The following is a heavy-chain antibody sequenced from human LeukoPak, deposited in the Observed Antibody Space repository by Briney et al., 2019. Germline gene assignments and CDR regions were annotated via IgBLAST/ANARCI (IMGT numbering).Heavy chain of an antibody. Sequence: GSLRLSCAASGFTFSYYYMSWIRQAPGKGLEWLSYISNSGSPIYYVDSVKGRFTISRDNAKNSLYLQMNSLRAEDTAVYYCARDLNDFFDYWGQGTLVTVSS. V-gene: IGHV3-11*01. CDR1: GFTFSYYY. CDR3: ARDLNDFFDY. J-gene: IGHJ4*02. CDR2: ISNSGSPI.